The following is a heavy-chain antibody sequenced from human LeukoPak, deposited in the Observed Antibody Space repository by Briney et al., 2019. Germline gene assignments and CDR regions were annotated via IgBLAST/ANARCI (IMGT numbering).Heavy chain of an antibody. CDR3: ARDGSDPFDY. CDR1: GFTFSSYW. J-gene: IGHJ4*02. V-gene: IGHV3-74*01. CDR2: INSDGSST. Sequence: PGGSLRLSYAASGFTFSSYWMHWVRQAPGKGLVWVSRINSDGSSTSYADSVKGRFTISRDNARNTLYLQMISLSAEDTAVYYCARDGSDPFDYWGQGTLVTVSS. D-gene: IGHD3-10*01.